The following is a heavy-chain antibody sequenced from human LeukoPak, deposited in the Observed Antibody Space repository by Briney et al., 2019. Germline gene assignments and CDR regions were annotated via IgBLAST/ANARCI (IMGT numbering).Heavy chain of an antibody. V-gene: IGHV3-7*01. Sequence: GGSLRLSCAVPGFTFSSHWMSWARQAPGKGLEWVANIKQDGSEKNYVDSVRGRFSISRDNAKNSLYLQMNSVRAEDTAVYYCARDLGWYRVDYWGQGTLVTVSS. CDR2: IKQDGSEK. D-gene: IGHD6-19*01. J-gene: IGHJ4*02. CDR1: GFTFSSHW. CDR3: ARDLGWYRVDY.